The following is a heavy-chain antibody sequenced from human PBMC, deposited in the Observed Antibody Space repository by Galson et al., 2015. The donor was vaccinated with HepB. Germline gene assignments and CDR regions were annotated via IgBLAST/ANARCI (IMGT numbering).Heavy chain of an antibody. CDR3: ARVRRGFGSGYEMGWVVFFDY. D-gene: IGHD5-12*01. V-gene: IGHV1-3*01. J-gene: IGHJ4*02. Sequence: SVKVSCKASGHTFTSYAMHWVRQAPGQRLEWMGWINAGNGNTKYSQKFQGRVTITRDTSASTAYMELSSLRSEDTAVYYCARVRRGFGSGYEMGWVVFFDYWGQGTLVTVSS. CDR2: INAGNGNT. CDR1: GHTFTSYA.